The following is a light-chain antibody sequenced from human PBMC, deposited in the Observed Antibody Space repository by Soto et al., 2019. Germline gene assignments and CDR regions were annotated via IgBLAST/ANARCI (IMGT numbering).Light chain of an antibody. Sequence: EIVLTQSPGTLSLSPGERATLSCRASQSVSSSYLAWYQQKPGQAPRLLIYGASSRAIGIPDSFSGSGSGTDFTLTISRLEPEDFAVYYCQQYGSSRWTFGQGTKLEIK. J-gene: IGKJ1*01. CDR2: GAS. CDR1: QSVSSSY. V-gene: IGKV3-20*01. CDR3: QQYGSSRWT.